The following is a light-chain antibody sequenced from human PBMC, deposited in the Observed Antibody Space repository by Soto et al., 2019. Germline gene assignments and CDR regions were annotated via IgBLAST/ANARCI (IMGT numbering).Light chain of an antibody. CDR1: SSDVGGYKY. V-gene: IGLV2-8*01. J-gene: IGLJ1*01. CDR2: EVN. Sequence: QSALTQPPSASGSPGQSVAISFTGTSSDVGGYKYVSWYQQHPGKAPKLMIYEVNKRPSGVPDRFSGSKSGNTASLTVSGLQAEDEADYYCSSYAGSSNVFGTGTKVTVL. CDR3: SSYAGSSNV.